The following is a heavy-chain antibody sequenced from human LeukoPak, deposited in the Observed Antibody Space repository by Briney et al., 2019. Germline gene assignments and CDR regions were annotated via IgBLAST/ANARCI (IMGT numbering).Heavy chain of an antibody. CDR2: INTKTGNP. J-gene: IGHJ4*02. CDR1: GYSFSSYV. CDR3: AREGGGYPFGNGWQFDF. Sequence: ASVKVSCKASGYSFSSYVLNWVRQPPGQGLEWMGWINTKTGNPTYAQDFTGRFVFSLDTSVSTAYLEINSLKAEDTAVYYCAREGGGYPFGNGWQFDFWGQGALVTVSS. V-gene: IGHV7-4-1*02. D-gene: IGHD6-19*01.